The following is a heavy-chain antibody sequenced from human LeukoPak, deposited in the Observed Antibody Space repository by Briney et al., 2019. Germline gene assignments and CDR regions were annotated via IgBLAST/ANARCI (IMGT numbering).Heavy chain of an antibody. J-gene: IGHJ6*03. Sequence: GGSLRLSCAASGFTFSSYSMNWGRDAPGKGREWVSSISSSSSYIYYADSVQGRFTIPRDNAQNSVYLHKNSLRAEDKAVYCCARGPIHCSSTSCYSNFYYMDVWGEGPRVSVSS. V-gene: IGHV3-21*01. CDR3: ARGPIHCSSTSCYSNFYYMDV. CDR1: GFTFSSYS. CDR2: ISSSSSYI. D-gene: IGHD2-2*01.